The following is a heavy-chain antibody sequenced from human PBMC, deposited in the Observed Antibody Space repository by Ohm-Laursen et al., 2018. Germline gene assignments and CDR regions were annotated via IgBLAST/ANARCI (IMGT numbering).Heavy chain of an antibody. J-gene: IGHJ4*02. D-gene: IGHD6-13*01. Sequence: SLRLSCAASGFTFSSYGMHWVRQAPGKGLEWVAVISYDGSNKYYADSVKGRFTISRDNSKNTLYLQMNSLRAEDTAVYYCAKDLGSASWVGDYWGQGTLVTVSS. V-gene: IGHV3-30*18. CDR3: AKDLGSASWVGDY. CDR1: GFTFSSYG. CDR2: ISYDGSNK.